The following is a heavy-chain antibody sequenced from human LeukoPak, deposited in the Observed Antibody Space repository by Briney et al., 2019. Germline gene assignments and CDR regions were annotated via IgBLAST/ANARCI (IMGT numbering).Heavy chain of an antibody. V-gene: IGHV4-34*01. CDR2: INHSGST. J-gene: IGHJ6*02. CDR3: ARGGYSSGWNRVYYYYYGMDV. CDR1: GGSFSGYY. Sequence: SETLSLTCAVYGGSFSGYYWSWIRQPPGKGLEWIGEINHSGSTHYNTSLKSRVTISVDTSKNQFSLKLSSVTAAVTAVYYCARGGYSSGWNRVYYYYYGMDVWGQGTTVTVSS. D-gene: IGHD6-19*01.